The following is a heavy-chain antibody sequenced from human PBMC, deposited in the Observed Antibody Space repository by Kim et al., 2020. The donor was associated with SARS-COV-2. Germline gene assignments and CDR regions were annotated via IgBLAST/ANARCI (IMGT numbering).Heavy chain of an antibody. CDR2: ISSSSTYT. V-gene: IGHV3-11*06. D-gene: IGHD3-16*02. CDR3: ARNVMITFGGVIVLGRHDAFDI. Sequence: GGSLRLSCAASGFTFSDYYMSWIRQAPGKGLEWVSYISSSSTYTNYADSVKGRFTISRDNAKNSLFLQMNSLRAEDTAVYYCARNVMITFGGVIVLGRHDAFDIWGQGTMVTVSS. J-gene: IGHJ3*02. CDR1: GFTFSDYY.